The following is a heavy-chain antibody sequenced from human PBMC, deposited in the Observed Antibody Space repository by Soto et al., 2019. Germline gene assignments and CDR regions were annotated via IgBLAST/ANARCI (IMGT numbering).Heavy chain of an antibody. D-gene: IGHD6-13*01. Sequence: GGSLRLSCAASGFTFSSYGMHWVRQAPGKGLEWVAVISYDGSNKYYADSVKGRFTISRDNSKNTLYLQMNSLRAEDTAVYYCAKSYSSSWSTYYYGMDVWGQGTTVTVSS. J-gene: IGHJ6*02. CDR1: GFTFSSYG. CDR2: ISYDGSNK. V-gene: IGHV3-30*18. CDR3: AKSYSSSWSTYYYGMDV.